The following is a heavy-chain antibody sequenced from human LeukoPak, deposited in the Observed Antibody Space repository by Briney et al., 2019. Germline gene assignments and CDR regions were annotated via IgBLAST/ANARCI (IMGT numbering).Heavy chain of an antibody. D-gene: IGHD3-16*01. CDR3: AKEWEVITFGGVDY. CDR2: ISGSGGST. V-gene: IGHV3-23*01. CDR1: GFTFSSYA. Sequence: PGGSLRLSCAASGFTFSSYAMSWVRQAPGKGLEWVSAISGSGGSTYYADSVKGRFTISSDNSKNTLYLQMNSLRAEDTAVYYCAKEWEVITFGGVDYWGQGTLVTVSS. J-gene: IGHJ4*02.